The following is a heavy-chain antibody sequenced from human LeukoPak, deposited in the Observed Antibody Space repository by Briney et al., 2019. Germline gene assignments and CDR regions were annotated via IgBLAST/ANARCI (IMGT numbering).Heavy chain of an antibody. CDR3: ARDRHGDYSLDY. Sequence: GGSLRLSCAASGFVFSSYGMNWVRQAPGKGLEWVSSISGSGGVTQYGDSVKGRFTISRDNSNNTMYLQMNSLRVEDTAIYYCARDRHGDYSLDYWGQGILVTVSS. D-gene: IGHD4-17*01. CDR2: ISGSGGVT. CDR1: GFVFSSYG. J-gene: IGHJ4*02. V-gene: IGHV3-23*01.